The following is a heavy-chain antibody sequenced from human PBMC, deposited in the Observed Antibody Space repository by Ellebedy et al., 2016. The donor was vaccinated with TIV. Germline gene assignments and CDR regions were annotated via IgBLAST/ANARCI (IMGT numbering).Heavy chain of an antibody. Sequence: SETLSLXXAVYGESFTGYYWSWIRQTPGKGLEWLGEINHSGSANYNPSLKSRLIISVDTSKNQFSLKPSSLTAADTAVYYCARRNIVPAEPGIAYWGQGTRVTVSS. CDR1: GESFTGYY. CDR2: INHSGSA. CDR3: ARRNIVPAEPGIAY. J-gene: IGHJ4*02. D-gene: IGHD3-16*02. V-gene: IGHV4-34*01.